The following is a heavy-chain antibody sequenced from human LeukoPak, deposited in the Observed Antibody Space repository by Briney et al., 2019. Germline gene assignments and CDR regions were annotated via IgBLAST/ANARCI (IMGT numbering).Heavy chain of an antibody. V-gene: IGHV4-59*01. CDR1: GGSISSYY. D-gene: IGHD2-2*01. CDR3: ARMPNYDYGMDV. J-gene: IGHJ6*04. CDR2: IYYSGST. Sequence: PSETLSLTCTVSGGSISSYYWSWIRQPPGKGLEWIGYIYYSGSTNYNPSLKSRVTTSVDTSKNQFSLKLSSVTAADTAVYYCARMPNYDYGMDVWGKGTTVTVSS.